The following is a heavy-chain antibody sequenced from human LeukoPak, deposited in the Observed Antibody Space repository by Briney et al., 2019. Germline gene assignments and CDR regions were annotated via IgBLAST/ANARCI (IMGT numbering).Heavy chain of an antibody. D-gene: IGHD1-26*01. V-gene: IGHV3-11*03. CDR3: ARGTYYYFDH. CDR1: GFAFSDYY. Sequence: GGSLRLSCAASGFAFSDYYMSWVRQAPGEGLEWLSYIRGSNSDANYADSVKGRFTISRDNAKNSLYLQMNSLRADDTAVYYCARGTYYYFDHWGQGTLVTVSS. CDR2: IRGSNSDA. J-gene: IGHJ4*02.